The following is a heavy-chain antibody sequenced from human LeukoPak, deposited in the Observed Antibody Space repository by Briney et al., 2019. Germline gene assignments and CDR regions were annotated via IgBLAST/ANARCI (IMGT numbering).Heavy chain of an antibody. V-gene: IGHV1-69*13. D-gene: IGHD6-19*01. CDR3: ARDKDSSGPTYYYYGMDV. Sequence: VASVKVSCKASGGTFSSHAISWVRQAPGQGLEWMGGIIPIFGTANYAQKFQGRVTITADESTSTAYMELSSLRSEDTAVYYCARDKDSSGPTYYYYGMDVWGQGTTVTVSS. CDR1: GGTFSSHA. J-gene: IGHJ6*02. CDR2: IIPIFGTA.